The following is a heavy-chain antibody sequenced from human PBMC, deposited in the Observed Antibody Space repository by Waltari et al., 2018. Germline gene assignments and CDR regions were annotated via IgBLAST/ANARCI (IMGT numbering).Heavy chain of an antibody. CDR3: ATRYGSSSMDY. D-gene: IGHD6-6*01. CDR2: ISSRLNTI. V-gene: IGHV3-48*03. CDR1: GFTFSNSE. J-gene: IGHJ4*02. Sequence: EVQLVEYGGGVVQTGGSLRLSCAASGFTFSNSEMNWVRQAPGKGLELIASISSRLNTIYYADSVKGRFTISRDNAKNSLHLQMNSLRAEDTAVYYCATRYGSSSMDYWGQGTLVTVSS.